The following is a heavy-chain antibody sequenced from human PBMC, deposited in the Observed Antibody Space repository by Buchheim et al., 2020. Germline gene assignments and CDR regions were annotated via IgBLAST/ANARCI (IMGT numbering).Heavy chain of an antibody. CDR2: INPNSGGT. CDR3: ARAYGSGSDY. J-gene: IGHJ4*02. Sequence: QVQLVQSGAEVKKPGASVKVSCKASGYTFTGYYMHWVRQAPGQGLEWMGWINPNSGGTNYAQQFQGWVTMTRDTYISTAYMELSRLRSDDTAVYYCARAYGSGSDYWGQGTL. CDR1: GYTFTGYY. V-gene: IGHV1-2*04. D-gene: IGHD3-10*01.